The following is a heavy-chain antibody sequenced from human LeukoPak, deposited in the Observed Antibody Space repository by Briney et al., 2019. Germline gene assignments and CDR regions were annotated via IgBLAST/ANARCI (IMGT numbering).Heavy chain of an antibody. D-gene: IGHD6-19*01. J-gene: IGHJ4*02. CDR3: ARDNPSGGSSGWTGLDY. V-gene: IGHV3-33*01. CDR1: GLTFSSYG. CDR2: IWYDGSNK. Sequence: GRSLRLSCAASGLTFSSYGMHWVRQPPGKGLEWVAVIWYDGSNKNYVDSVKGRFTISRDNSKNTLYLEMKILRAEDTAVYYCARDNPSGGSSGWTGLDYWGQGTLVTVSS.